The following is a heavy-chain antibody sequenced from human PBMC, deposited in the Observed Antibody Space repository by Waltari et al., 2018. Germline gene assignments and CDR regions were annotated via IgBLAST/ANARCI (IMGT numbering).Heavy chain of an antibody. Sequence: QVQLQESGPGLVKPSETLSLTCTVSGGSISSYYWSWIRQPAGKGLEWIGRIYTSGSTNYNPSLKSRVTMSVDTSKNQFSLKLSSVTAADTAVYYCARDLSLAVAGTYWYFDLWGRGTLVTVSS. CDR1: GGSISSYY. V-gene: IGHV4-4*07. CDR3: ARDLSLAVAGTYWYFDL. CDR2: IYTSGST. D-gene: IGHD6-19*01. J-gene: IGHJ2*01.